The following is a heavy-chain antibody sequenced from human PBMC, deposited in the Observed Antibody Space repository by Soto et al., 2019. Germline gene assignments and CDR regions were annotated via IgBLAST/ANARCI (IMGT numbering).Heavy chain of an antibody. CDR2: INPKGRGT. V-gene: IGHV1-2*02. CDR1: GYTFTDYF. J-gene: IGHJ5*02. CDR3: ARVTLKAGNWFDP. Sequence: QVQLVQSGAEVKKPGASVKVSCKASGYTFTDYFIHWVRQAPGQGFEWMGWINPKGRGTNNAQKFQGRVTMTRDTSNSTAYMELRGLRSDDTAVYYCARVTLKAGNWFDPWGQGTLVTVSS.